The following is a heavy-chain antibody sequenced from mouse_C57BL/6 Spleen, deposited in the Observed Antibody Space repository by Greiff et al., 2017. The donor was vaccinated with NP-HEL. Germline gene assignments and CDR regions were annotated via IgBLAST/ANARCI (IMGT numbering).Heavy chain of an antibody. D-gene: IGHD3-2*02. CDR1: GYAFSSSW. V-gene: IGHV1-82*01. Sequence: QVQLQQSGPELVKPGASVKISCKASGYAFSSSWMNWVKQRPGKGLEWIGRIYPGDGDTNYNGKFKGKATLTADKSSSTAYMQLSSLTSEDSAVYFCARFRLGYWGQGTTLTVSS. CDR2: IYPGDGDT. CDR3: ARFRLGY. J-gene: IGHJ2*01.